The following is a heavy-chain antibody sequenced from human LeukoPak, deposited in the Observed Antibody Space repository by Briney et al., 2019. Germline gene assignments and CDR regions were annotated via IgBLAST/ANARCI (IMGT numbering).Heavy chain of an antibody. CDR3: ARHVKGRSYYFDY. V-gene: IGHV4-59*08. J-gene: IGHJ4*02. CDR2: IYYSGST. CDR1: SGSISSYY. Sequence: SETLSLTCTVSSGSISSYYWSWIRQPPGKGLEWIGYIYYSGSTNYNPSLKSRVTISVDTSKNQFSLKLSSVTAADTAVYYCARHVKGRSYYFDYWGQGTLVTVSS. D-gene: IGHD1-26*01.